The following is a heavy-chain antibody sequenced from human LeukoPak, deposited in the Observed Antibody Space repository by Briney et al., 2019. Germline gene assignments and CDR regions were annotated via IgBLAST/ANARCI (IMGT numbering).Heavy chain of an antibody. CDR1: GFTFDNYA. Sequence: GGSLRLSCAASGFTFDNYAMNWVRQVPGKGLEWISLISWNSGTIGYADSVKGRFTISRDNANNFLYLQMSSLRAEDTALYYCARAYKDRSLAGKKEFFQHWGQGTLVTVSS. J-gene: IGHJ1*01. CDR2: ISWNSGTI. V-gene: IGHV3-9*01. CDR3: ARAYKDRSLAGKKEFFQH. D-gene: IGHD6-19*01.